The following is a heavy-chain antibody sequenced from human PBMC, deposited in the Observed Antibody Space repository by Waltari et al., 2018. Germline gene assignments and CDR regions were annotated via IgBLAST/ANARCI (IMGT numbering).Heavy chain of an antibody. D-gene: IGHD5-18*01. J-gene: IGHJ4*02. CDR1: GYSISSGYY. Sequence: QVQLQESGPGLVKPSETLSLTCAVSGYSISSGYYWGWIRQPPGKGLEWIGSIYHSGSTYYNPSLKSRVTISVDTSKNQFSLKLSSVTAADTAVYYCARQGSYGSFDYWGQGTLVTVSS. CDR2: IYHSGST. CDR3: ARQGSYGSFDY. V-gene: IGHV4-38-2*01.